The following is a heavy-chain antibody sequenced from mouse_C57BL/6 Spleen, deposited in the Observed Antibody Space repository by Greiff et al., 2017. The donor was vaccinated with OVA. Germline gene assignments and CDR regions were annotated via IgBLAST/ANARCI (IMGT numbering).Heavy chain of an antibody. CDR1: GYTFTSYW. V-gene: IGHV1-69*01. D-gene: IGHD3-2*02. CDR3: ARDGSGDY. CDR2: IDPSDSYT. J-gene: IGHJ2*01. Sequence: VQLVESGAELVMPGASVKLSCKASGYTFTSYWMHWVKQRPGQGLEWIGEIDPSDSYTNYNKKFKGKSTLTVDKSSSTAYMQLSSLTSEDSAVYYCARDGSGDYWGQGTTLTVSS.